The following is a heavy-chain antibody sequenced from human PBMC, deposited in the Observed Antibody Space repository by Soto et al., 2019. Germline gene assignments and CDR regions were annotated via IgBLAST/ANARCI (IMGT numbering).Heavy chain of an antibody. Sequence: ASVKVSCKASGGTFSSYAISWVRQAPGQGLEWMGGIIPIFGTANYAQKFQGRVTITADKSTSTAYMELSSLRSEDTAVYYCARDYDSSGYYEAYYFDYWGQGTLVTVSS. CDR1: GGTFSSYA. D-gene: IGHD3-22*01. CDR3: ARDYDSSGYYEAYYFDY. J-gene: IGHJ4*02. CDR2: IIPIFGTA. V-gene: IGHV1-69*06.